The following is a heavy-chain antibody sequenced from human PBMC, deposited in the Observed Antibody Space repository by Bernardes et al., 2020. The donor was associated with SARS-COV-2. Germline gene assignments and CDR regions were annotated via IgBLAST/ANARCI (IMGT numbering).Heavy chain of an antibody. CDR3: AREGSITIFGVVIPSQSYYYYGMDV. V-gene: IGHV1-18*04. Sequence: ASVKVSCKASGYTFTSYGISWVRQAPGQGLEWMGWISAYNGNTNYAQKLQGRVTMTTDTSTSTAYMELRSLRSDDTAVYYCAREGSITIFGVVIPSQSYYYYGMDVWGQGTTVTVSS. CDR2: ISAYNGNT. J-gene: IGHJ6*02. D-gene: IGHD3-3*01. CDR1: GYTFTSYG.